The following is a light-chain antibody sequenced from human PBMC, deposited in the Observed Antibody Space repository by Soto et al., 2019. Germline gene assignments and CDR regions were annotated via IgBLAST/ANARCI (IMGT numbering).Light chain of an antibody. CDR2: STS. CDR1: TGAVTSGYY. V-gene: IGLV7-43*01. J-gene: IGLJ3*02. Sequence: QAVVTQEPSLTVSPGGTVTLTCASSTGAVTSGYYANWFQQKPGQAPRALISSTSKKHSWTPARFSGSLLGGKADLTLSGVQPEDEAEYYCLLFYRDAGVFGGGTKRAVL. CDR3: LLFYRDAGV.